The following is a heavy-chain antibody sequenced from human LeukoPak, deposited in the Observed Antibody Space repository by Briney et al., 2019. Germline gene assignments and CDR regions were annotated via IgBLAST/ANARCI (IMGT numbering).Heavy chain of an antibody. CDR3: ARGAPGGRYFDL. V-gene: IGHV4-59*12. CDR2: IYHSGST. Sequence: SETLSLTCTVSDGSITNYDWSWVRQPPGKGLEWIGYIYHSGSTYYNPSLKSRVTISVDRSKNQFSLKLSSVTAADTAVYYCARGAPGGRYFDLWGRGTLVTVSS. D-gene: IGHD3-16*01. J-gene: IGHJ2*01. CDR1: DGSITNYD.